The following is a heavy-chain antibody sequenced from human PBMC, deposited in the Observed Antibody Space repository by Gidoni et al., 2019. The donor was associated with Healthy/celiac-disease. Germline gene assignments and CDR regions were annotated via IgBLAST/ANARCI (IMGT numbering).Heavy chain of an antibody. CDR1: GGSISSYY. D-gene: IGHD2-15*01. V-gene: IGHV4-59*01. J-gene: IGHJ4*02. Sequence: QVQLQESGPGLVKPSETLSLTCTVSGGSISSYYWSWIRQPPGKGLEWIGYIYYSGSTNYNPSLKSRVTISVDTSKNQFSLKLSSVTAADTAVYYCARGKDGDNYYDYWGQGTLVTVSS. CDR2: IYYSGST. CDR3: ARGKDGDNYYDY.